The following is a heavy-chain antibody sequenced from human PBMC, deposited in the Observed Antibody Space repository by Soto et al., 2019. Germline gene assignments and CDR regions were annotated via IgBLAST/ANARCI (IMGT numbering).Heavy chain of an antibody. CDR3: ASRDPGTSVDY. D-gene: IGHD1-7*01. CDR2: IYRTGST. CDR1: GGSFTSNNW. V-gene: IGHV4-4*02. J-gene: IGHJ4*02. Sequence: QVQLQESCPGLVKPSGTLSLTCAVSGGSFTSNNWWTWVRQPPGQGLEWIGEIYRTGSTNYNPSLNRRVTISLDKSENQFSLKVTSLTAADTAVYYCASRDPGTSVDYWGQGTLVTVSS.